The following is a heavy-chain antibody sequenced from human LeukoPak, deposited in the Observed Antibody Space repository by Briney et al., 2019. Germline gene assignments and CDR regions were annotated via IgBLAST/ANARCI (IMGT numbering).Heavy chain of an antibody. D-gene: IGHD3-10*01. V-gene: IGHV3-48*01. Sequence: GGSLRLSCAASGFTFISYGMSWVRQAPGKGLQWVSYISSSSSTIYYADSVKGRFTISRDNAKNSLYLQMNSLRAEDTAVYYCARALWFGETFPAYWGQGTLVTVSS. CDR1: GFTFISYG. CDR2: ISSSSSTI. J-gene: IGHJ4*02. CDR3: ARALWFGETFPAY.